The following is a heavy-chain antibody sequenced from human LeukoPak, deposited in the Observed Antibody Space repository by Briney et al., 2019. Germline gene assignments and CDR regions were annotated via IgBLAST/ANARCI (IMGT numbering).Heavy chain of an antibody. CDR1: GGTFSSYA. CDR2: IIPIFGTA. Sequence: GASVKVSCKASGGTFSSYAISWVRQAPGHGLEWMGGIIPIFGTANYAQKFQGRVTITADESTSTAYMELSSLRSKDTAVYYCARGQEMATQGAFDIWGQGTMVTVSS. D-gene: IGHD5-24*01. CDR3: ARGQEMATQGAFDI. V-gene: IGHV1-69*01. J-gene: IGHJ3*02.